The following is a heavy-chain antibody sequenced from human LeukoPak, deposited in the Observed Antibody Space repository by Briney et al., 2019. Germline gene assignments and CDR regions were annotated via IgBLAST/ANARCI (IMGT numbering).Heavy chain of an antibody. CDR3: ARAVDTALGWFDP. Sequence: GESLKISCQGSGYRFTNYWIAWVRQMPGKGMEWMGIIDPGDSDARYSPSFEGQVTISADNSINTVYLRWSSLKASDSAMFYCARAVDTALGWFDPWGQGTLVTVSS. V-gene: IGHV5-51*01. CDR2: IDPGDSDA. D-gene: IGHD5-18*01. CDR1: GYRFTNYW. J-gene: IGHJ5*02.